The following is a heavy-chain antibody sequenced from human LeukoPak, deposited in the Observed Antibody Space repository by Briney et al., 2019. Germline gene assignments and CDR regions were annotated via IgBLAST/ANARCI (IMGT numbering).Heavy chain of an antibody. CDR2: ISAYNGNT. CDR1: GYTFTTYG. J-gene: IGHJ4*02. CDR3: ARALVDGYKELGY. D-gene: IGHD5-24*01. V-gene: IGHV1-18*01. Sequence: GASVKVSCKASGYTFTTYGITWVRQAPGQGLEWMGWISAYNGNTNYAQKLQGRVTMTTDTSTSTAYMELRSLRSDDTAAYYCARALVDGYKELGYWGQGTLVTVSS.